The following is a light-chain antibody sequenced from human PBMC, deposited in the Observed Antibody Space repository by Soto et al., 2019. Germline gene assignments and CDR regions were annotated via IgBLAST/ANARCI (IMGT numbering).Light chain of an antibody. CDR3: ATWDDSLNAWV. CDR1: SSNIGKNA. J-gene: IGLJ3*02. CDR2: HDD. Sequence: HSVLTQPPSVSEAPRQRVTISCSGSSSNIGKNAVNWYQQFPGKAPKLLIYHDDLLPSGVSDRFSCSKSGTSASLAISGLQSEDEADYYCATWDDSLNAWVFGGGTKLTVL. V-gene: IGLV1-36*01.